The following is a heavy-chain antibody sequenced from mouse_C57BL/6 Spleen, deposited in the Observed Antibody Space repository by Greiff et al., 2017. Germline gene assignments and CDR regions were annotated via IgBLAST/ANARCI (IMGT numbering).Heavy chain of an antibody. CDR1: GYSITSGYY. CDR2: ISYDGSN. V-gene: IGHV3-6*01. Sequence: EVQLVESGPGLVKPSQSLSLTCSVTGYSITSGYYWNWIRQFPGNKLEWMGYISYDGSNNYNPSLKNRISITRDTSKNQFFLKLNSVTTEDTATYYCARDDSNYVDYWGQGTSVTVSS. CDR3: ARDDSNYVDY. D-gene: IGHD2-5*01. J-gene: IGHJ4*01.